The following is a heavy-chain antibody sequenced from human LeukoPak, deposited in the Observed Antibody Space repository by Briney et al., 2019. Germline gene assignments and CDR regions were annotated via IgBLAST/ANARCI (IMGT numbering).Heavy chain of an antibody. CDR3: TREGGRAAAGTWEVDY. V-gene: IGHV3-49*04. CDR2: IRSKAYGGTT. D-gene: IGHD6-13*01. Sequence: GRSLRLSCTASGFTFGDYAMSSARQPPGKGLEWVGFIRSKAYGGTTEYAASVKGRFTISRDDSKSIAYLQMNSLKTEDTAVYYCTREGGRAAAGTWEVDYWGQGTLVTVSS. CDR1: GFTFGDYA. J-gene: IGHJ4*02.